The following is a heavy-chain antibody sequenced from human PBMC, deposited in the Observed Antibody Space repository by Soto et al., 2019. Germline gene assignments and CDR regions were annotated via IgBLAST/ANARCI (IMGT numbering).Heavy chain of an antibody. CDR1: GDSFISYA. Sequence: QVQLVQSGAEVRKPGSSVKVSCKVSGDSFISYAISWVRQAPGQGLEWMGGIIPIFGRGNYAQRFQGRVAITADESTSTVHMELSGLRSEDTAVNYCARDGSTVETAMVSQYYYGMDVWGQGTTVTVSS. CDR3: ARDGSTVETAMVSQYYYGMDV. J-gene: IGHJ6*02. V-gene: IGHV1-69*01. D-gene: IGHD5-18*01. CDR2: IIPIFGRG.